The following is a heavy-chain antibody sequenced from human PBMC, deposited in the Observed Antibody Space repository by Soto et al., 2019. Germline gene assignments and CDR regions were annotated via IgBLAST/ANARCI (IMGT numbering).Heavy chain of an antibody. J-gene: IGHJ4*02. Sequence: SETLSLTCTVSGGSISSYYWSWIRQPPGKGLEWIGYIYYSGSTNYNLSLKSRVTISVDTSKNQFSLKLSSVTAADTAVYYCARVGHDFYDFWSGYLFYFDYWGQGTLVTVSS. V-gene: IGHV4-59*01. CDR1: GGSISSYY. CDR3: ARVGHDFYDFWSGYLFYFDY. D-gene: IGHD3-3*01. CDR2: IYYSGST.